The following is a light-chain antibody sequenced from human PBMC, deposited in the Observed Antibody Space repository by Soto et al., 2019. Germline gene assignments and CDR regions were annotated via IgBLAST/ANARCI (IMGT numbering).Light chain of an antibody. V-gene: IGLV2-14*01. CDR3: SSYTTSNTRQIV. J-gene: IGLJ1*01. Sequence: QSVLTQPASGSGSPGQAITISCTGTSSDVGGYTYVSWYQQHPGKAPKFIIYDVSNRPSGVSNRFSGSKSGNTASLTISGLQAEDEADYYCSSYTTSNTRQIVFGTGTKV. CDR2: DVS. CDR1: SSDVGGYTY.